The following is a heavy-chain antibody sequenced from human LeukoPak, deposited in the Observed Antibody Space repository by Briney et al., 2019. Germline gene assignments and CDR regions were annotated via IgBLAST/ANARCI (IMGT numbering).Heavy chain of an antibody. D-gene: IGHD3-16*01. V-gene: IGHV4-38-2*01. CDR3: ARLSYDYVWGKAFDI. Sequence: RASETLSLTCAVSGYSISSGYYWGWIRQPPGKGLEWIGSIYHSGSTYYSPSLKSRVTISVDTSKNQFSLKLSSVTAADTAVYYCARLSYDYVWGKAFDIWGQGTMVTVSS. CDR1: GYSISSGYY. J-gene: IGHJ3*02. CDR2: IYHSGST.